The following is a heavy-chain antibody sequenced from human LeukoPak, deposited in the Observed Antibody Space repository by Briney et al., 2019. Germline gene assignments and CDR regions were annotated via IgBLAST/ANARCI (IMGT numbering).Heavy chain of an antibody. D-gene: IGHD1-26*01. Sequence: GGSLRLSCAASGFTFSSYWMSWVRQAPGKGLEWVANIKQDESEKDYVDSVKGRFTISRDNAKNSLYLQMNSLRAEDTALYYCATYSGAHHKTFDDWGQGTLVTVSS. V-gene: IGHV3-7*03. J-gene: IGHJ4*02. CDR3: ATYSGAHHKTFDD. CDR1: GFTFSSYW. CDR2: IKQDESEK.